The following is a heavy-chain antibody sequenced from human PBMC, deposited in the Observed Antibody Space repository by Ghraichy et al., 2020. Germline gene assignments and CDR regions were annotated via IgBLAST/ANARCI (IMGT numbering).Heavy chain of an antibody. Sequence: GGSLRLSCAASGFTFDDYAMHWVRQAPGKGLEWVSLISGDGGSTYYADSVKGRFTISRDNSKNSLYLQMNSLRTEDTALYYCAKDMASMATIAGSNDYWGQGTLVTVSS. CDR2: ISGDGGST. V-gene: IGHV3-43*02. J-gene: IGHJ4*02. CDR1: GFTFDDYA. CDR3: AKDMASMATIAGSNDY. D-gene: IGHD5-24*01.